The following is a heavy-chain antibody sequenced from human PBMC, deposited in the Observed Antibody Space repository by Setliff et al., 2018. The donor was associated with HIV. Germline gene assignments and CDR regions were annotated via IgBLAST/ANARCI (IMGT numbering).Heavy chain of an antibody. V-gene: IGHV3-48*02. Sequence: PGGSLRLSCAASGFTFSIYSMNWVRQAPGKGLEWVSYISSGSSTIYYADSVKGRFIISRDISANRVYLQMNSLRDDDTAMYYCARDRYSGSSTDYWGQGTLVTVSS. CDR2: ISSGSSTI. D-gene: IGHD1-26*01. J-gene: IGHJ4*02. CDR1: GFTFSIYS. CDR3: ARDRYSGSSTDY.